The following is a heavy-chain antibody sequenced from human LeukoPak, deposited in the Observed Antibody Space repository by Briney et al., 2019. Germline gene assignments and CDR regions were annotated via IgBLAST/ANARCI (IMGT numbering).Heavy chain of an antibody. CDR1: GFTFSSYG. CDR3: AKVHTTTYYYDSTY. J-gene: IGHJ4*02. V-gene: IGHV3-30*02. D-gene: IGHD3-22*01. Sequence: GGSLRLSCAASGFTFSSYGMHWVRQAPGKGLEWVAFIRYDGSNKYYADSVKGRFTISRDNSKNTLYLQMNSLRAEDTAVYYCAKVHTTTYYYDSTYWGQGTLVTVSS. CDR2: IRYDGSNK.